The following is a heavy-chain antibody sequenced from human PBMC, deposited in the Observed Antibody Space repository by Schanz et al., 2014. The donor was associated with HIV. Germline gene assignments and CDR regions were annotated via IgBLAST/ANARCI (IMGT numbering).Heavy chain of an antibody. CDR1: GFIFSDYG. V-gene: IGHV3-23*04. D-gene: IGHD5-18*01. Sequence: VQLVESGGGVVQPGRSLKVSCVVSGFIFSDYGIHWVRQAPGKGLDWVSGITGSGVSTYYADSVKGRFTISRDNSKNTLYLQMNSLRAEDTAVYYCAKASGNSYGTGYFDYWGQGTLVTVSS. CDR3: AKASGNSYGTGYFDY. J-gene: IGHJ4*02. CDR2: ITGSGVST.